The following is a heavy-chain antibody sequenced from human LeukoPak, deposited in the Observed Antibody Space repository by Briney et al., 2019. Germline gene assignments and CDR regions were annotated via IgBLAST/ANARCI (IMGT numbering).Heavy chain of an antibody. CDR1: GFTFSNYG. CDR2: ISYDGSTE. Sequence: GGSLRLSCAASGFTFSNYGMHWVRQAPGKGLEWVTVISYDGSTEYYEDSVKGRFTISRDNSKNTLYLQMNSLRAEDTAVYYCAKVGAGWELLTGYHSDYDYYGMDVWGQGTTVTVSS. J-gene: IGHJ6*02. CDR3: AKVGAGWELLTGYHSDYDYYGMDV. V-gene: IGHV3-30*18. D-gene: IGHD1-26*01.